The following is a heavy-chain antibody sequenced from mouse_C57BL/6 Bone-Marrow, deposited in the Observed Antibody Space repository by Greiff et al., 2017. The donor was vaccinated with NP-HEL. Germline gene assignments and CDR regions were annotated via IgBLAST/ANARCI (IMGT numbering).Heavy chain of an antibody. CDR1: GYTFTDYY. D-gene: IGHD1-1*01. V-gene: IGHV1-26*01. J-gene: IGHJ1*03. Sequence: EVQLQQSGPELVKPGASVKISCKASGYTFTDYYMNWVKQSHGKSLEWIGDINPNNGGTSYNQKFKGKATLTVDKSSSTAYMELRSLTSEDSAVYYCARWGGSSLYWYFYVWGTGTTVTVSS. CDR3: ARWGGSSLYWYFYV. CDR2: INPNNGGT.